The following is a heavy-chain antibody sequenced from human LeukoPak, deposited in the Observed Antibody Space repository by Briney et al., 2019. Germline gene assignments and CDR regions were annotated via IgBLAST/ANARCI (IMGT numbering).Heavy chain of an antibody. V-gene: IGHV1-46*01. CDR2: INPSGGST. D-gene: IGHD1-7*01. CDR3: ASLYDMVGTTVDY. J-gene: IGHJ4*02. Sequence: GESLKISCKASGYTFTSYYMHWVRQAPGQGLEWMGIINPSGGSTSYAQKFQGRVTMTRDTSTSTVYMKLSSLRSEDTAVYYCASLYDMVGTTVDYWGQGTLVTVSS. CDR1: GYTFTSYY.